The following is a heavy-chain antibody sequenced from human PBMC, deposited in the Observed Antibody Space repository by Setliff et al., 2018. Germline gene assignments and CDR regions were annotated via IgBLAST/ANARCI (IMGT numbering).Heavy chain of an antibody. V-gene: IGHV4-59*01. CDR2: IYYSGST. J-gene: IGHJ4*02. D-gene: IGHD3-22*01. Sequence: KASETLSLTCTVSGGSISSYYWSWIRQPPGKGLEWIGYIYYSGSTNYNPSLKSRVTISVDTSKNQFSLKLSSVTAADTAVYYCARERSYPNYYDSSGYFDYWGQGTLVTVSS. CDR3: ARERSYPNYYDSSGYFDY. CDR1: GGSISSYY.